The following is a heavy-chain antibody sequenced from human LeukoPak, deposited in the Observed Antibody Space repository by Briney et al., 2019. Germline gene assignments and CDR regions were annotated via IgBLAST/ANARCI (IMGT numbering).Heavy chain of an antibody. J-gene: IGHJ4*02. CDR2: IRYDGSNT. CDR3: AKNRWGSVATPDS. Sequence: GGSLRLSCAASGFSFSDYDIHWVRLAPGKGLEWVTFIRYDGSNTYAESVKGRFTISRDNSKNTVYLQMNSLAIVDTAIYYCAKNRWGSVATPDSWGQGTVVTVSS. V-gene: IGHV3-30*02. D-gene: IGHD5-12*01. CDR1: GFSFSDYD.